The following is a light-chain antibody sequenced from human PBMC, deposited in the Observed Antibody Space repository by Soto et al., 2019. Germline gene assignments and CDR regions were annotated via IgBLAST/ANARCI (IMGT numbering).Light chain of an antibody. Sequence: DIQMTQSPSTLSASVGDRVTITCRASQSISSWLAWYQQKPGKAPKLLIYKASSLETGVPSRFSGSGSGTEFTLTISSLQPDDFATYYCQHYNSYPLTVGQGTKVDIK. CDR3: QHYNSYPLT. V-gene: IGKV1-5*03. J-gene: IGKJ1*01. CDR1: QSISSW. CDR2: KAS.